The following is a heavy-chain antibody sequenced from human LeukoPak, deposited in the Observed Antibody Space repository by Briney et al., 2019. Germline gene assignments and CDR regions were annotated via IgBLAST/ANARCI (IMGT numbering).Heavy chain of an antibody. CDR2: IYSGGST. CDR3: ARVKITWDYGDYYYYYYMDV. J-gene: IGHJ6*03. Sequence: GGSLRLSCAASGFTVSSNYMSWVRQAPGKGLEWVSDIYSGGSTYYADSVKGRFTISRDNSKNTLYLQMNSLRAEDTAVYYCARVKITWDYGDYYYYYYMDVWGKGTTVTVSS. D-gene: IGHD4-17*01. CDR1: GFTVSSNY. V-gene: IGHV3-53*01.